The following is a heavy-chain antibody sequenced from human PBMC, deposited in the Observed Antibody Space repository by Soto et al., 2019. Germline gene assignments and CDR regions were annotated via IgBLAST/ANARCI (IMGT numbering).Heavy chain of an antibody. J-gene: IGHJ5*02. Sequence: QVQLVQSGAEVKKPGASVKVSCKASGYTFSNYGIGWVRQAPGQGLEWMGWISPYNGNTNYAQKVQGRVTMTTDTSPSTAYMELRSLRSDDTAVYYCARGGADGRGGSCSPNWFDPWGQGTLVTVSS. D-gene: IGHD2-15*01. CDR2: ISPYNGNT. CDR1: GYTFSNYG. CDR3: ARGGADGRGGSCSPNWFDP. V-gene: IGHV1-18*01.